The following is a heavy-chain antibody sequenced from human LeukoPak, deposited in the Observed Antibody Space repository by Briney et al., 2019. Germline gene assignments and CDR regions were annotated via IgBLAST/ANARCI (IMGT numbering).Heavy chain of an antibody. CDR2: INPNSGGT. V-gene: IGHV1-2*02. Sequence: GASVKVSCKASGYTFTGYYMHWVRQAPGQGLEWMGWINPNSGGTNYAQKFQGRVTMTRDTSISTAYMELSGLRSDDTAVYYCASGERVVTAIPGYYFDYWGQGTLVTVSS. D-gene: IGHD2-21*02. J-gene: IGHJ4*02. CDR1: GYTFTGYY. CDR3: ASGERVVTAIPGYYFDY.